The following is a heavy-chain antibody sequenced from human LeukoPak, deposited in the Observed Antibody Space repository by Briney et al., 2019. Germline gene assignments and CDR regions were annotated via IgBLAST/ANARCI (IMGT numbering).Heavy chain of an antibody. CDR3: ARFLRAYSYSPDGMDV. D-gene: IGHD5-18*01. V-gene: IGHV4-31*03. CDR1: GRPISSGGYY. J-gene: IGHJ6*01. Sequence: SDTLSLTCTVSGRPISSGGYYGSSIRQHPGKVLEWIGHIYYSGSTYSDPSLQSRDTRSVDTSKNQLSLKLPSVTAADRVVYCGARFLRAYSYSPDGMDVWEQGTTVTVSS. CDR2: IYYSGST.